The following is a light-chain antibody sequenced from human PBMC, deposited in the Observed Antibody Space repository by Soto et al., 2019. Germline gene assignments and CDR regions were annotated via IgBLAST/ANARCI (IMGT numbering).Light chain of an antibody. CDR2: DVS. CDR3: SSYAGSSTLV. CDR1: SSDVGGYNY. J-gene: IGLJ2*01. V-gene: IGLV2-14*01. Sequence: QSALTQPASVSGSPGQSITISCTGTSSDVGGYNYVSWYQQYPGKAPKLMIYDVSNRPSGVSNRFSGSKSGNTASLTISGLEAEDEADYYCSSYAGSSTLVFGAGTKVTVL.